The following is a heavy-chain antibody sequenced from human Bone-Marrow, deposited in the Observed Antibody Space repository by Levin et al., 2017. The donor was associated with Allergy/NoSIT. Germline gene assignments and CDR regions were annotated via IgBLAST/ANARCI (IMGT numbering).Heavy chain of an antibody. D-gene: IGHD6-13*01. CDR2: ILSDGSGQ. J-gene: IGHJ4*02. Sequence: GESLKISCAASGFTFSSYGMHWVRQAPGKGLEWVALILSDGSGQYYADSVRGRFTISRDNSMNMLYLQINSLRLDDTAVYYCARDSAGAPNDFDCWGQGALVTVSS. CDR1: GFTFSSYG. CDR3: ARDSAGAPNDFDC. V-gene: IGHV3-33*01.